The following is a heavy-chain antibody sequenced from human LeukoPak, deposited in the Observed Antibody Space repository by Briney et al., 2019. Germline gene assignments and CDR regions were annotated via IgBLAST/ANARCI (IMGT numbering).Heavy chain of an antibody. J-gene: IGHJ3*01. D-gene: IGHD4-17*01. CDR1: GLIFHNYA. CDR3: GQDPNGNYIGAFDF. Sequence: GGSLRLSCAASGLIFHNYALVWIRRAPGKGPEWVSAILGGGGTFYADAMKGRFTISRDNSKNTLYLQMNSLRAEDTATYYCGQDPNGNYIGAFDFWGRGTMVTVSS. V-gene: IGHV3-23*01. CDR2: ILGGGGT.